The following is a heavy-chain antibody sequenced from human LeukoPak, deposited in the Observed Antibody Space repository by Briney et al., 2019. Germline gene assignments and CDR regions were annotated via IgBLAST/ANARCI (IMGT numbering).Heavy chain of an antibody. CDR1: GYTFTSYD. D-gene: IGHD2-2*01. CDR2: MNPNSGGT. J-gene: IGHJ4*02. CDR3: ARNTAIVVVPAADY. Sequence: ASVKVSCKASGYTFTSYDINWVRQATGQGLEWMGWMNPNSGGTNYAQKFQGRVTMTRDTSISTAYMELSRLRSDDTAVYYCARNTAIVVVPAADYWGQGTLVTVSS. V-gene: IGHV1-2*02.